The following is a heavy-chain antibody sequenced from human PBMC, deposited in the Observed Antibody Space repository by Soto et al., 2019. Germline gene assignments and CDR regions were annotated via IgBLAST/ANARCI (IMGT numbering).Heavy chain of an antibody. J-gene: IGHJ4*02. V-gene: IGHV3-33*01. CDR1: GFTFSSYG. CDR2: IWYDGSNK. Sequence: QVQLVESGGGVVQPGRSLRLSCAASGFTFSSYGMHWVRQAPGKGLEWVAVIWYDGSNKYYADSVKGRFTISRDNSKNTLYLQMSGLRAEDTAVYYCARDPRNIGYPDYWGQGTLVTVSS. D-gene: IGHD3-22*01. CDR3: ARDPRNIGYPDY.